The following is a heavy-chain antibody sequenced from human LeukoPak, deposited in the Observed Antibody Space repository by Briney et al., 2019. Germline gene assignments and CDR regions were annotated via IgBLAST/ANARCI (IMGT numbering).Heavy chain of an antibody. CDR3: ARRRKGAGAFDI. CDR2: INHSGRT. CDR1: GGSISSSSYY. J-gene: IGHJ3*02. V-gene: IGHV4-39*07. D-gene: IGHD6-19*01. Sequence: SETLSLTCTVSGGSISSSSYYWGWIRQPPGKGLEWIGEINHSGRTYYKPSLKSRVTISVDTSKNQFSLKLSSVTDADTAVYYCARRRKGAGAFDIWGQGTMGTVSS.